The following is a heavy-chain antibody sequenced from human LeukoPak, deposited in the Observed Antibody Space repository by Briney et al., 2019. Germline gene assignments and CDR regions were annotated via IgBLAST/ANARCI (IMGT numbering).Heavy chain of an antibody. D-gene: IGHD6-13*01. V-gene: IGHV4-30-2*01. CDR3: ARSIAAAGYGMDV. Sequence: SQTRSFTCAVSGGSISSGGYSWSWIRQPPGKGLEWIGYIYHSGSTYYNPSLKSRVTISVDRSKNQFSLKLSSVTAADTAVYYCARSIAAAGYGMDVWGKGTTVTVSS. CDR1: GGSISSGGYS. CDR2: IYHSGST. J-gene: IGHJ6*04.